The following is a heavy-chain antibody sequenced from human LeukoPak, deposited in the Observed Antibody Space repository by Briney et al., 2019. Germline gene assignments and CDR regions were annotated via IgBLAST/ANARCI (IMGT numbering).Heavy chain of an antibody. CDR1: GFTVSSYG. CDR2: FSATDGSA. V-gene: IGHV3-23*01. Sequence: GGSLRLSCAASGFTVSSYGMTWVRKAPGKGLEWVSAFSATDGSAQYAESVKGRFTISRDNSKNSLYLQMNSLRDEDTAVYYCAKARIAAAGTGAFDVWGQGTRVTVSS. D-gene: IGHD6-13*01. J-gene: IGHJ3*01. CDR3: AKARIAAAGTGAFDV.